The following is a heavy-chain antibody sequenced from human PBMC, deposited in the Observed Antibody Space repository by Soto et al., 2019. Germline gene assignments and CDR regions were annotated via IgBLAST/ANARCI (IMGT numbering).Heavy chain of an antibody. V-gene: IGHV3-23*01. D-gene: IGHD3-10*01. Sequence: PVGSLRLSCAASGFTFSSYSMSWGRQAPGKGLEWVSGFRTSGDGGTTYYADSVKGRFTISRDNSKNMLFLQMNSLRAEDTAIYYCAKKVNSGPGSQYFDYWGQGTLVTVS. CDR3: AKKVNSGPGSQYFDY. CDR1: GFTFSSYS. CDR2: FRTSGDGGTT. J-gene: IGHJ4*02.